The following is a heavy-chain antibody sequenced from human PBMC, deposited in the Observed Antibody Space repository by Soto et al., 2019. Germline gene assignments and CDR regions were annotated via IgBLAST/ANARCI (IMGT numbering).Heavy chain of an antibody. Sequence: QVQLVQSGAEVRKPGGSVKVSCKASGYTFSNYGIFWVRQAPGQGLEWMGWIYPYNGNTHYAQKLQGRVTLTTDTSTSTAYLDLRSLTSDDTAIYYCARDLNREAGGGYWGQGTLVTVSS. CDR3: ARDLNREAGGGY. CDR1: GYTFSNYG. D-gene: IGHD3-16*01. CDR2: IYPYNGNT. J-gene: IGHJ4*02. V-gene: IGHV1-18*01.